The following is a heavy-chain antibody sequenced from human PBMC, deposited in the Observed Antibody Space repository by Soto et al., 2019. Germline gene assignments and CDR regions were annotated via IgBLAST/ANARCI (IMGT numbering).Heavy chain of an antibody. CDR1: GGSFSGYY. CDR3: ARGLKHQTGNWFDP. CDR2: INHSGST. J-gene: IGHJ5*02. V-gene: IGHV4-34*01. D-gene: IGHD3-16*01. Sequence: PSETLSLTCAVYGGSFSGYYWSWIRQPPGKGLEWIGEINHSGSTNYNPSLKSRVTISVDTSKNQFSLKLSSVTAADTAVYYCARGLKHQTGNWFDPWGQGTLVTV.